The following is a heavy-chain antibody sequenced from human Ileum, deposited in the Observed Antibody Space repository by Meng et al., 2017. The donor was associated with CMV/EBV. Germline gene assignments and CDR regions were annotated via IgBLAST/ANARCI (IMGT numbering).Heavy chain of an antibody. Sequence: ASGFTLSSYWSHWVRRAPGNGLMWVSRIKSDGSSTNYAYSVKGRFTISRDNAKNTLYLQMNSLRAEDTAVYYCARGYCSSISCLFDYWGQGTLVTVSS. J-gene: IGHJ4*02. V-gene: IGHV3-74*01. D-gene: IGHD2-2*01. CDR3: ARGYCSSISCLFDY. CDR2: IKSDGSST. CDR1: GFTLSSYW.